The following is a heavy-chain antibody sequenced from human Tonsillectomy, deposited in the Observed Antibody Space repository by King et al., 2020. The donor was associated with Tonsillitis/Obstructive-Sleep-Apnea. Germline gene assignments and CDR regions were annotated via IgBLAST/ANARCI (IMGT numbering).Heavy chain of an antibody. J-gene: IGHJ3*01. CDR3: ATSTASVAAAGGFDF. CDR1: GGTINSYG. CDR2: IIPMLDIR. D-gene: IGHD2-15*01. Sequence: QLVQSGAEVKKPGSSVKVPCKASGGTINSYGISWVRQAPGQGLEWMGRIIPMLDIRNYAQKFQGRVTFTADTSTSTAYLELSSLRAEDTAVYYCATSTASVAAAGGFDFGSEGTIVTVYS. V-gene: IGHV1-69*09.